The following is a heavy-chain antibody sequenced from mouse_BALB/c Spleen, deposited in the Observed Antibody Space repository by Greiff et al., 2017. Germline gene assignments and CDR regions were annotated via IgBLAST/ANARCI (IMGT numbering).Heavy chain of an antibody. D-gene: IGHD2-4*01. CDR2: IYPGNSDT. J-gene: IGHJ3*01. Sequence: VQLQQSGTVLARPGASVKMSCKASGYTFTSYWMHWVKQRPGQGLEWIGAIYPGNSDTSYNQKFKGKAKLTAVTSTSTAYMELSSLTNEDSAVYYCTRPDYGQAWFAYWGQGTLVTVSA. V-gene: IGHV1-5*01. CDR3: TRPDYGQAWFAY. CDR1: GYTFTSYW.